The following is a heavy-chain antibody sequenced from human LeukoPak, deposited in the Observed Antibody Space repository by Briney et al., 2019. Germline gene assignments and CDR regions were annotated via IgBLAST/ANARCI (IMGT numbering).Heavy chain of an antibody. Sequence: GGSLRLSCAASGLTVGSNYMSWGPQAPEKGLEWGSVLYCGGSRYYAESVKGRFSISRHNTKNALYLQMSSRRGEDTAVYYCATEWETTAQVDYYYGMDVWGQGTTVTVSS. CDR1: GLTVGSNY. D-gene: IGHD4-17*01. CDR3: ATEWETTAQVDYYYGMDV. V-gene: IGHV3-53*04. CDR2: LYCGGSR. J-gene: IGHJ6*02.